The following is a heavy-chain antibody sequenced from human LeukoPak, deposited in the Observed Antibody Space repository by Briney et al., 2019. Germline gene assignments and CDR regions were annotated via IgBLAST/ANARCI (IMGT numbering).Heavy chain of an antibody. CDR1: GYTFIGYY. D-gene: IGHD2-15*01. J-gene: IGHJ3*02. V-gene: IGHV1-2*02. CDR2: INPHSGGT. Sequence: ASVNVSCKADGYTFIGYYIHWVRQAPGQGLEWMGCINPHSGGTNYAQKFQGRVTMTRDTSITTASMELSRLRSDDTAVYYCARGGVVGLQDPFDIWDQGTMVTVSS. CDR3: ARGGVVGLQDPFDI.